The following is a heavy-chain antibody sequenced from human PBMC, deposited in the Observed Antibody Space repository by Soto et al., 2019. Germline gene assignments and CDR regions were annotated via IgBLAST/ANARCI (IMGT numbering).Heavy chain of an antibody. J-gene: IGHJ3*02. CDR2: FDPEDGET. CDR3: ATERIVEPSTHAFDI. D-gene: IGHD2-15*01. CDR1: GYTLTELS. Sequence: ASVKVSCKVSGYTLTELSMHWVRQAPGKGLEWMGGFDPEDGETFYAQKFQGRVTMPEDTSTDTAYMELSSLRSEDTAVYYCATERIVEPSTHAFDIWGQGTMVTVSS. V-gene: IGHV1-24*01.